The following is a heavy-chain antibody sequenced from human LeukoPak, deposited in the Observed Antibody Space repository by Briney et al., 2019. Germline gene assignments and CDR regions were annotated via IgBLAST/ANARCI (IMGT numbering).Heavy chain of an antibody. CDR2: IIPIFGTA. D-gene: IGHD2-2*01. Sequence: GASVKVSCMASGGTFSSYAISWVRQAPGQGLEWMGGIIPIFGTANYAQKFQGRVTITADKSTSTAYMELSSLRSEDTAVYYCARQVVPADYYYYYGMDVWGKGTTVTVSS. CDR1: GGTFSSYA. V-gene: IGHV1-69*06. J-gene: IGHJ6*04. CDR3: ARQVVPADYYYYYGMDV.